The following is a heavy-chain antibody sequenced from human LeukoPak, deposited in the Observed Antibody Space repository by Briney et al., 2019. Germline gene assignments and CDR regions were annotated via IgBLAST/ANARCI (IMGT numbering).Heavy chain of an antibody. V-gene: IGHV3-33*01. J-gene: IGHJ6*02. Sequence: GGSLRLSCAASGFTFSSYGMHWVRQAPGKGLEWVAVIWYDGTNKYYADSVKGRFTISRDNSKNTLYLLMNSLRAEDTAVYYCARPTNGYSSSLKSDYYYGMDVWGQGTTVTVSS. CDR2: IWYDGTNK. CDR1: GFTFSSYG. CDR3: ARPTNGYSSSLKSDYYYGMDV. D-gene: IGHD6-13*01.